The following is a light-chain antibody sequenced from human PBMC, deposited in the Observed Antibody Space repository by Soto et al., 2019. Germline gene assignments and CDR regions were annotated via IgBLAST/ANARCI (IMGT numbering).Light chain of an antibody. Sequence: ESVLTQSPGTLSLSPGERATLCCRASQSVSNNYLAWYQQKPGQAPRLLIYGASNRATGIPDRFSGSGSGTDFTLTISRLEPEDFATYYCQQSYSTSWTFGQGTKVDIK. CDR3: QQSYSTSWT. CDR1: QSVSNNY. CDR2: GAS. J-gene: IGKJ1*01. V-gene: IGKV3-20*01.